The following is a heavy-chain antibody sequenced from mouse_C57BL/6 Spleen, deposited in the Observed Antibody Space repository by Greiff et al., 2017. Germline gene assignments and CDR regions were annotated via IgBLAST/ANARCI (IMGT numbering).Heavy chain of an antibody. D-gene: IGHD2-2*01. CDR3: ASPMVTTAY. V-gene: IGHV1-80*01. CDR1: GYAFSSYW. CDR2: IYPGDGDT. Sequence: VMLVESGAELVKPGASVKISCKASGYAFSSYWMNWVKQRPGKGLEWIGQIYPGDGDTNYTGKFKGKATLTADKSSSTAYMQLSSLTSEDSAVYFCASPMVTTAYWGQGTLVTVSA. J-gene: IGHJ3*01.